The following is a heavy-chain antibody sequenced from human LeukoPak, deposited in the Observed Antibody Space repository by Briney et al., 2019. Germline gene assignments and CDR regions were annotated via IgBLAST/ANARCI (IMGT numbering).Heavy chain of an antibody. J-gene: IGHJ4*02. CDR3: ARAYSWQASGSIGY. Sequence: SVKVSCKASGYTFTSYGISWVRQAPGQGLEWMGVINPTGGSTNYPQKFQGRITMTTDTSTRTAYLELSNLRSEDTAVYYCARAYSWQASGSIGYWGQGTLVTVSS. D-gene: IGHD6-13*01. CDR1: GYTFTSYG. CDR2: INPTGGST. V-gene: IGHV1-46*01.